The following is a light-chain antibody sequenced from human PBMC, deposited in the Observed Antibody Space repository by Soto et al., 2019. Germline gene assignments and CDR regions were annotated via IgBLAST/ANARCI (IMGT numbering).Light chain of an antibody. CDR3: QQYNKWPPIT. V-gene: IGKV3-15*01. CDR2: GAS. Sequence: EIVMTQSPATLSVSPWERVALSCRASQSVSSNLAWYQQKPGQAPRLLIFGASTWATGIPARFSGSGSGTEFTLTISSLQSEDFAVYYCQQYNKWPPITFGQGTRLEIK. J-gene: IGKJ5*01. CDR1: QSVSSN.